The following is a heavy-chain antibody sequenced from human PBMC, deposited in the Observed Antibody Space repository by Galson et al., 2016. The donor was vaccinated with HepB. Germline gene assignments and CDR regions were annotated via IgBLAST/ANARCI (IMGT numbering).Heavy chain of an antibody. CDR1: GFAFSGSA. V-gene: IGHV3-30-3*01. CDR3: ARDKSFYYYGMDV. Sequence: SLRLSCAASGFAFSGSAMHWVRQAPGKGLEWVAAISYHGSDKYYADSVKGRVTISRDNSNNTLYLQMTSLSPEDTAVYSCARDKSFYYYGMDVWGQGTTVTVSS. J-gene: IGHJ6*02. CDR2: ISYHGSDK.